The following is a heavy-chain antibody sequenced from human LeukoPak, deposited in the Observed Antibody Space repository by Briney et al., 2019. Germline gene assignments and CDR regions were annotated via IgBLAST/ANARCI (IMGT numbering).Heavy chain of an antibody. J-gene: IGHJ4*02. CDR3: ARRYGGNSPFDY. CDR1: GGSISSSSYY. V-gene: IGHV4-39*01. CDR2: IYYSGST. Sequence: SETLSLTCTVSGGSISSSSYYWGWIRQPPGKGLEWIGSIYYSGSTSYNPSLKSRVTISVDTSKNQFSLKLSSVTAAETAVYYCARRYGGNSPFDYWGQGTLVTVSS. D-gene: IGHD4-23*01.